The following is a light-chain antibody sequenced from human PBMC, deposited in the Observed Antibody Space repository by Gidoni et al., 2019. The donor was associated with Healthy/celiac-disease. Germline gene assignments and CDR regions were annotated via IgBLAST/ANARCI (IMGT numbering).Light chain of an antibody. CDR3: QRRSNWPWT. CDR2: DAS. V-gene: IGKV3-11*01. Sequence: EIVLTQSPATLSWSPGERATLSCRASQSVSSYLAWYKKKPGQAPRLLIYDASNMATGIPARFSGCGSGTYFTLSICRLVPEYFAVFYCQRRSNWPWTFGQGTKVEIK. J-gene: IGKJ1*01. CDR1: QSVSSY.